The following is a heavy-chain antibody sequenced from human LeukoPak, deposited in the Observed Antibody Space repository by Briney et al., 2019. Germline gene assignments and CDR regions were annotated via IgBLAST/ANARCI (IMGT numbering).Heavy chain of an antibody. J-gene: IGHJ6*02. CDR2: KYYRSKWYN. CDR3: ARFSVAGIYYYYGMDV. D-gene: IGHD6-19*01. Sequence: SQTLSLTCAISGDSVSSNSAAWNWIRQSPSRGLEWLGRKYYRSKWYNDYAVSVKSRITINPDTSKNQFSLQLNSVTPEDTAVYYCARFSVAGIYYYYGMDVWGQGTTVTVSS. V-gene: IGHV6-1*01. CDR1: GDSVSSNSAA.